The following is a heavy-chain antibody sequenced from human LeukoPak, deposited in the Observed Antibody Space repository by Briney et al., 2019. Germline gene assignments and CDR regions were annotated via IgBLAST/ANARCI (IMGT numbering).Heavy chain of an antibody. D-gene: IGHD2-2*01. J-gene: IGHJ6*02. V-gene: IGHV4-34*01. CDR2: INHSGST. CDR1: GGSFSGYY. Sequence: PSETLSLTCAVYGGSFSGYYWSWIRQPPGKGLEWIGEINHSGSTNYNPSLKSRVTISVDTSKNQFSLKLSSVTAADTAVYYCARRPRVRVGYCSSTSCYRYYYGMDVWGQGTTVTVSS. CDR3: ARRPRVRVGYCSSTSCYRYYYGMDV.